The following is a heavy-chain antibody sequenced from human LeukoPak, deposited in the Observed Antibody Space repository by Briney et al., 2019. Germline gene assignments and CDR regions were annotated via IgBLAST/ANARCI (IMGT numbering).Heavy chain of an antibody. CDR3: ARGFHYFDSGDYQRPPPQDDFDY. CDR1: EYTFTSYY. CDR2: INPSGVSA. V-gene: IGHV1-46*01. Sequence: ASVKVSCKASEYTFTSYYLHWVRQAPGQGLEWRGVINPSGVSADYAQRCQGRVTMTRDTSTTTIYMELSSLRSEDTAVYYCARGFHYFDSGDYQRPPPQDDFDYWGQGTLVTVSS. J-gene: IGHJ4*02. D-gene: IGHD3-22*01.